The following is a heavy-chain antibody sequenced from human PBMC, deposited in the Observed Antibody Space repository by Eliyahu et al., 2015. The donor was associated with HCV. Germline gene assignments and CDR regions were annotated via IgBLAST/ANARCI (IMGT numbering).Heavy chain of an antibody. V-gene: IGHV3-9*01. Sequence: QPGRSLRLSCAASGFSLDVYGMHWVRQAPGKGLEWVASISWDSIXIGYAQSVKGRFTISRDNARSSLYLQXNRLRPEDTALYYCVKDIGDVWGPGTTFTVSS. CDR1: GFSLDVYG. CDR3: VKDIGDV. CDR2: ISWDSIXI. J-gene: IGHJ6*02.